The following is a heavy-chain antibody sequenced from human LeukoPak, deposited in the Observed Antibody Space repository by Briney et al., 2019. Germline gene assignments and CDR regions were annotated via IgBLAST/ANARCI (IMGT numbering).Heavy chain of an antibody. V-gene: IGHV3-11*01. CDR3: ARDQKIWFGELTRLDY. D-gene: IGHD3-10*01. Sequence: GSLRLSCAASGFTFSDYYMSWIRQAPGKGLEWVSYISSSGSTIYYADSVKGRFTISRGNAKNSLYLQMNSLRAEDTAVYYCARDQKIWFGELTRLDYWGQGTLVTVSS. CDR2: ISSSGSTI. CDR1: GFTFSDYY. J-gene: IGHJ4*02.